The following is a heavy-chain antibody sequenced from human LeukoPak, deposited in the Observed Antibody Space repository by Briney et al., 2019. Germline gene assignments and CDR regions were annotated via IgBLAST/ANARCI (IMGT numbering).Heavy chain of an antibody. V-gene: IGHV3-53*01. CDR2: IYSGGST. CDR3: ARDPGYYYGMDV. CDR1: GFTFSSYA. Sequence: GGSLRLSCAASGFTFSSYAMSWVRQAPGKGLEWVSVIYSGGSTYYADSVKGRFTISRDNSKNTLYLQMNSLRAEDTAVYYCARDPGYYYGMDVRGQGTTVTVSS. J-gene: IGHJ6*02.